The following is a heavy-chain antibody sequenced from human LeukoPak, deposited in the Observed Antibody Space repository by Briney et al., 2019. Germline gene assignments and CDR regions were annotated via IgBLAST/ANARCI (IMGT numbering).Heavy chain of an antibody. CDR1: GDSVSGNSAVA. J-gene: IGHJ4*02. Sequence: SQTLSLACTISGDSVSGNSAVAWNWLRQSPSRGLEWLGRTYYRTKWNNDYAVSVKSRITINPDTSKNQFSLHLNSVTPEDTSVYYCARGRNSGFDYWGQGTLVTVSS. V-gene: IGHV6-1*01. CDR3: ARGRNSGFDY. D-gene: IGHD2/OR15-2a*01. CDR2: TYYRTKWNN.